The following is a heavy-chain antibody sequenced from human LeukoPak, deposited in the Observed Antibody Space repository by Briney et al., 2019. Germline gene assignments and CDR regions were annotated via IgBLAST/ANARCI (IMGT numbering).Heavy chain of an antibody. Sequence: GGSLRLSCAASGFTFSSYSMNWVRQAPGKGLEWVSSISSSSSYIYYADSVKGRFTISRDNAKNSLYLQMNSLRAEDTAVYYCARGPSRVSELKPNYWGQGTLVTVSS. D-gene: IGHD6-13*01. CDR2: ISSSSSYI. J-gene: IGHJ4*02. CDR3: ARGPSRVSELKPNY. V-gene: IGHV3-21*01. CDR1: GFTFSSYS.